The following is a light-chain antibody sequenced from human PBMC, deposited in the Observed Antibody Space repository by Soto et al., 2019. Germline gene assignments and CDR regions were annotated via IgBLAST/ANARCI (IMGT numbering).Light chain of an antibody. Sequence: DIVMTQSPDSLAVALGERANSGSKSRQGVLYSSNNKNYLAWYQQKPGQPPKLLIYWASTRESGVPDRFSGSGSGTDFTLTISSLQAEDVAVYYCQQYYSTPITFGQGTRLEIK. J-gene: IGKJ5*01. CDR3: QQYYSTPIT. V-gene: IGKV4-1*01. CDR2: WAS. CDR1: QGVLYSSNNKNY.